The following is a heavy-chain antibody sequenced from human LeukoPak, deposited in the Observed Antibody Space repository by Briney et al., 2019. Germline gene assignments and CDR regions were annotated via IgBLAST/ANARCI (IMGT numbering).Heavy chain of an antibody. CDR3: ARDQPGGYDLWSGYYDFDY. CDR1: GFTFSSYW. CDR2: IKQDGSEK. Sequence: GGSLRLSCAASGFTFSSYWMSWVRQAPGKGLEWVANIKQDGSEKYYVDSVKGRFTISRDNAKNSLYLQMNSLRAEDTAVYYCARDQPGGYDLWSGYYDFDYWGQGTLVTVSS. D-gene: IGHD3-3*01. J-gene: IGHJ4*02. V-gene: IGHV3-7*01.